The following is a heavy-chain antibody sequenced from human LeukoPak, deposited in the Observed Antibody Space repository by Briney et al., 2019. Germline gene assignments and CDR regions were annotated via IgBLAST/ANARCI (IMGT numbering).Heavy chain of an antibody. D-gene: IGHD2-2*01. CDR1: GFTFSSYA. CDR2: ISGSGDST. V-gene: IGHV3-23*01. Sequence: PGGSLRLSCAASGFTFSSYAMSWVRQAPEKGLEWVSVISGSGDSTSYADSVKGRFTISRDNSKNTLYLQMNRLRAEDTAVYYCAKDPKFSIVVVPAAREWDQGTLVPVSS. J-gene: IGHJ4*02. CDR3: AKDPKFSIVVVPAARE.